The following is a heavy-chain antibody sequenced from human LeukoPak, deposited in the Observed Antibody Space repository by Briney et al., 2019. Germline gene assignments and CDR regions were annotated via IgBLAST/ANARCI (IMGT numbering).Heavy chain of an antibody. V-gene: IGHV1-8*01. D-gene: IGHD1-7*01. J-gene: IGHJ4*02. CDR1: GYTFTSYD. CDR2: MNPNSGNT. Sequence: ASVKVSCKASGYTFTSYDINWVRQATGQGLEWMGWMNPNSGNTGYAQKFQGRVTMTRNTSISTAYMELSSLRSEDTAVYYCARGTGTTHLYNYWGQGTLVTVSS. CDR3: ARGTGTTHLYNY.